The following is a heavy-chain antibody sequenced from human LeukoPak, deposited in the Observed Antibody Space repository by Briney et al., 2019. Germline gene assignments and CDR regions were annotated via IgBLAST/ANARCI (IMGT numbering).Heavy chain of an antibody. CDR2: IYYSGST. J-gene: IGHJ5*02. Sequence: SETLSLTCTVSGGSISNYYWSWIRQSPVKGLEWIGFIYYSGSTNYNPSLKSRVTISVDTSKNQFSLKLSSVTPEDTAVYYCARQNNTYHHYNLGWFDPWGQGTLVTVSS. CDR3: ARQNNTYHHYNLGWFDP. V-gene: IGHV4-59*08. D-gene: IGHD5-24*01. CDR1: GGSISNYY.